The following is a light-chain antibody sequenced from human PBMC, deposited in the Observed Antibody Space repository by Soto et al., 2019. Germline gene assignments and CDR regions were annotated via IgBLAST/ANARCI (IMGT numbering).Light chain of an antibody. Sequence: TLSLTPGESATLSCRASQSVSSRLAWYQQKPGQAPRLLISGASSRATGIPARFSGSGSGTDFTLTISSLEPEDFAVYYCQQRSNWPFITFGQGARPELK. V-gene: IGKV3-11*01. CDR1: QSVSSR. J-gene: IGKJ5*01. CDR3: QQRSNWPFIT. CDR2: GAS.